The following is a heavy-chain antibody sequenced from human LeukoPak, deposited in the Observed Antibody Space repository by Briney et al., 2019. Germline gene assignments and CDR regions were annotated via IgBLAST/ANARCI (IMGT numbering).Heavy chain of an antibody. Sequence: PSETLSLTCAVYGGSFSSYYWSWLRQPPGKGLEWIGEINHSGSNNYNPSLKSRVTISVETSKNQFSLKLSSVTAADTAVYYCARVRAAAGTRFQHWGQGTLVTVSS. CDR3: ARVRAAAGTRFQH. CDR2: INHSGSN. V-gene: IGHV4-34*01. D-gene: IGHD6-13*01. CDR1: GGSFSSYY. J-gene: IGHJ1*01.